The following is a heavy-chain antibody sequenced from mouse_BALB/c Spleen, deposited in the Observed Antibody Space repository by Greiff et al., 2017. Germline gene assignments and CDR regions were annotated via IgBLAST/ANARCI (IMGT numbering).Heavy chain of an antibody. CDR2: ISSGGST. Sequence: EVNVVESGGGLVKPGGSLKLSCAASGFTFSSYAMSWVRQTPEKRLEWVASISSGGSTYYPDSVKGRFTISRDNARNILYLQMSSLRSEDTAMYYCARGPGYYGSSYAMDYWGQGTSVTVSS. CDR3: ARGPGYYGSSYAMDY. J-gene: IGHJ4*01. CDR1: GFTFSSYA. D-gene: IGHD1-1*01. V-gene: IGHV5-6-5*01.